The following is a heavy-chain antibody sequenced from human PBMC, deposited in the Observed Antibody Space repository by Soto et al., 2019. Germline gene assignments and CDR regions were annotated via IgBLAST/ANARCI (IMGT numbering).Heavy chain of an antibody. CDR2: VYHNGIM. CDR3: AALWFGELAFNY. V-gene: IGHV4-38-2*02. Sequence: SETLSLTCSVSGYSISSGYYCGCVRQAPGKGLEWLGSVYHNGIMFHNPSFQSRVTISVDTSKNQFSLNLRSVTAADTAVYYCAALWFGELAFNYWGHGILVTVSS. J-gene: IGHJ4*01. D-gene: IGHD3-10*01. CDR1: GYSISSGYY.